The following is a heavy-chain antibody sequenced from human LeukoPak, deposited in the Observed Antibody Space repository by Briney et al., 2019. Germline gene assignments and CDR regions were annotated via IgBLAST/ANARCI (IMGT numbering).Heavy chain of an antibody. J-gene: IGHJ3*02. D-gene: IGHD5-12*01. V-gene: IGHV4-59*01. CDR1: GGSINNYY. Sequence: NTSQTLSLTCTVSGGSINNYYWNWIRQPPGKGLEWIGYIYYSGSTNYNPSLTSRVTISVDTSKNQFSLRLSSVTAADTAVYYCARDGVAFDAFDIWGQGTVVTVSS. CDR2: IYYSGST. CDR3: ARDGVAFDAFDI.